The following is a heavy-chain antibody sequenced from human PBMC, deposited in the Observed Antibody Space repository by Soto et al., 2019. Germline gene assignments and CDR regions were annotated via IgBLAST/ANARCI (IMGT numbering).Heavy chain of an antibody. J-gene: IGHJ6*02. V-gene: IGHV1-69*12. CDR3: ARAEQWLVQYDV. D-gene: IGHD6-19*01. CDR2: IIPIFGTA. Sequence: QVQLVQSGAEVKKPGSSVKVSCKASGGTFSSYAISWVRQAPGQGLEWMGGIIPIFGTANYAQKFQGRVRIIAAXSTSTAYMELSSLRSEDTAVYYCARAEQWLVQYDVWGQGTTVTVSS. CDR1: GGTFSSYA.